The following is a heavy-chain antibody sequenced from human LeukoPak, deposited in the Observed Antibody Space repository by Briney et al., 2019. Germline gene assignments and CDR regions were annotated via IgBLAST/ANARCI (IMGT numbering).Heavy chain of an antibody. CDR1: GGSISSSNW. D-gene: IGHD3-10*01. Sequence: SETLSLTCAVSGGSISSSNWWSWVRQPPGKGLGWIGEIYHSGSTNYNPSLKSRVTISVDKSKNQFSLKLSSVTAADTAVYYCARRRLLWFGELSGGMDVWGKGTTVTVSS. V-gene: IGHV4-4*02. CDR3: ARRRLLWFGELSGGMDV. CDR2: IYHSGST. J-gene: IGHJ6*04.